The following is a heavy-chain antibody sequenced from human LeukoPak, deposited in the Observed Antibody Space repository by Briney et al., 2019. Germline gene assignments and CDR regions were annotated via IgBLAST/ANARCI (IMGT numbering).Heavy chain of an antibody. CDR1: GGSISSSSHY. V-gene: IGHV4-39*07. CDR3: ARGRDYGGNSWDY. Sequence: SETLSLTCTVSGGSISSSSHYWGWIRQPPGEGLEWIGSMYYRGSTNYNPSLKSRVTISVDTSKNQFSLKLSSVTAADTAVYYCARGRDYGGNSWDYWGQGTLVTVSS. D-gene: IGHD4-23*01. CDR2: MYYRGST. J-gene: IGHJ4*02.